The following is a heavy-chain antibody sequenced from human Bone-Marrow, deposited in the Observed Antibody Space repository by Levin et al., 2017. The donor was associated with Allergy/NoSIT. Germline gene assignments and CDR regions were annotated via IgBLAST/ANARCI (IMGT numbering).Heavy chain of an antibody. V-gene: IGHV3-23*01. CDR3: ARFTNYAMDV. Sequence: LSLPCAASGFTFRSHAMTWVRQAPGKGLEWVSFSSGSGGRTYYADSMKGRFTISRDNSKNTLYLQLNSLRAEDTAMYYCARFTNYAMDVWGQGTTVTVSS. J-gene: IGHJ6*02. CDR2: SSGSGGRT. CDR1: GFTFRSHA. D-gene: IGHD2-8*01.